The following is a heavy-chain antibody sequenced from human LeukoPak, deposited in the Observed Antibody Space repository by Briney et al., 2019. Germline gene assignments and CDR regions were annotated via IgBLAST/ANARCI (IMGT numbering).Heavy chain of an antibody. V-gene: IGHV3-23*01. Sequence: GGSLRLSCAASGFTFSNYAMTWVRQAPGKGLEWVSTIHPSGGRSFYAVSVKGHFTISRDNSKNTLHLQMNSLRGEDTAIYYCVKGWSDESRRGGDCLDSWGQGAQAIVSS. CDR2: IHPSGGRS. J-gene: IGHJ4*02. D-gene: IGHD2-21*02. CDR1: GFTFSNYA. CDR3: VKGWSDESRRGGDCLDS.